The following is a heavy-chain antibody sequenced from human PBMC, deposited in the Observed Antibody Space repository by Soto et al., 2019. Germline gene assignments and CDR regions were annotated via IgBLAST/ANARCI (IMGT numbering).Heavy chain of an antibody. CDR1: GFTFSSYA. D-gene: IGHD2-2*01. CDR2: ISGSGGST. CDR3: AKDQAVPVVVPAARGYYFDY. J-gene: IGHJ4*02. Sequence: EVQLLESGGGLVQPGGSLRLSCAASGFTFSSYAMSWVRQAPGKGLEWVSAISGSGGSTYYADSVKGRFTISRDNSKNTLYLQMNSLRAEDTAVYYCAKDQAVPVVVPAARGYYFDYWGQGTLVTVSS. V-gene: IGHV3-23*01.